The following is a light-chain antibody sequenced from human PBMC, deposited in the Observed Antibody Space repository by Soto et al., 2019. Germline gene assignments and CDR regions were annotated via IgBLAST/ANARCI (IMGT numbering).Light chain of an antibody. CDR2: DAS. CDR3: QQRRGT. J-gene: IGKJ2*02. CDR1: QSVSSN. V-gene: IGKV3-11*01. Sequence: EIVLTQSPATLSLSPGDVATLSCRASQSVSSNLAWYQHKRGQAPRLLIYDASNRATGIPARFRGSGSGTDFTLTISGLEREDFAVYYCQQRRGTFGQGTKLEI.